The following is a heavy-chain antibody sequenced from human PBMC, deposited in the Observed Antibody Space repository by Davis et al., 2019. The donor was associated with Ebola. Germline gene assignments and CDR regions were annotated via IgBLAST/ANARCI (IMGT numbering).Heavy chain of an antibody. CDR2: IYYSGST. J-gene: IGHJ6*02. CDR3: ARGVLRFLQWLFGAMDV. V-gene: IGHV4-59*08. CDR1: GGSTSSYY. Sequence: MPSETLSLTCTVSGGSTSSYYWSWIRQPPGKGLEWIGYIYYSGSTNYNPSLKSRVTISVDTSKNQFSLKLSPVTAADTAVYYCARGVLRFLQWLFGAMDVWGQGTTVTVSS. D-gene: IGHD3-3*01.